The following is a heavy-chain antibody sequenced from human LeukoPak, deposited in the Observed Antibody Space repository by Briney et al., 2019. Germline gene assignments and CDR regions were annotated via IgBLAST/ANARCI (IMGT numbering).Heavy chain of an antibody. CDR1: GFTFSSYG. CDR2: IRYDGSNK. J-gene: IGHJ6*03. D-gene: IGHD6-19*01. V-gene: IGHV3-30*02. Sequence: GGSLRLSCAASGFTFSSYGMHWVRQAPGKGLEWVAFIRYDGSNKYCADSVKGRFTISRDNSKNTLYLQMNSLRAEDTAVYYCARERIAVAGKGFYYYMDVWGKGTTVTVSS. CDR3: ARERIAVAGKGFYYYMDV.